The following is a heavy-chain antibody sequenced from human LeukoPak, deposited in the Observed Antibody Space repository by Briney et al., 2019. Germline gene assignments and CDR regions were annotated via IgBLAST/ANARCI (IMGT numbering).Heavy chain of an antibody. J-gene: IGHJ4*02. D-gene: IGHD1-26*01. V-gene: IGHV4-59*11. CDR3: ATRTRSGSYSIRNVDY. Sequence: SETLSLTCTVSGGSISSHYWSWIRQPPGKGLEWIGYMYYSGSTKYNSSLKSRVTISVDTSKNQFSLKLSSVTAADTAVYYCATRTRSGSYSIRNVDYWGQGTLVTVSS. CDR2: MYYSGST. CDR1: GGSISSHY.